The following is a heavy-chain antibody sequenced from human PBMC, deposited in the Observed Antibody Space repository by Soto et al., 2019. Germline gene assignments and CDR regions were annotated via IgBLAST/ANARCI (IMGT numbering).Heavy chain of an antibody. V-gene: IGHV1-18*01. Sequence: QVQLVQSGAEVKKPGASVKVSCKASGYTFTNYGINWVRQAPGQGLEWLGWVSAYNGEKRYAQRVQDRVIMTTDTPTTTAYMELRSLRSDDTAVYYCSRGTSIPASGDYWGQGTLVTVSS. CDR1: GYTFTNYG. D-gene: IGHD6-6*01. CDR2: VSAYNGEK. J-gene: IGHJ4*01. CDR3: SRGTSIPASGDY.